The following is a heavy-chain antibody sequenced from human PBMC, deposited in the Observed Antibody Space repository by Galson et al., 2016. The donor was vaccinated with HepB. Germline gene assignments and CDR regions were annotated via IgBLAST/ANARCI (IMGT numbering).Heavy chain of an antibody. CDR3: ARDNTILWFGELIGNAFDI. V-gene: IGHV3-30*04. CDR2: ISYDGSTK. CDR1: GFTFSRYS. J-gene: IGHJ3*02. Sequence: SLRLSCAVSGFTFSRYSMNWVRQAPGKGLEWVAVISYDGSTKYYADSVKGRFTISRDNSKNTLYLQMNSLRAEDTAVYYCARDNTILWFGELIGNAFDIWGQGTLVTVSS. D-gene: IGHD3-10*01.